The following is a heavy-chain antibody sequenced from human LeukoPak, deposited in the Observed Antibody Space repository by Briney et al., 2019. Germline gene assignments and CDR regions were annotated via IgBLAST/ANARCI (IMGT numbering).Heavy chain of an antibody. V-gene: IGHV1-69*05. Sequence: ASVKVSCKTSGFTFTSYYIHWVRQAPGQGLEWMGGIIPIFGTANYAQKFQGRVTITTDESTSTAYMELSSLRSEDTAVYYCVRERAIVVVPAANWGDAFDIWGQGTMVTVS. CDR3: VRERAIVVVPAANWGDAFDI. D-gene: IGHD2-2*01. J-gene: IGHJ3*02. CDR1: GFTFTSYY. CDR2: IIPIFGTA.